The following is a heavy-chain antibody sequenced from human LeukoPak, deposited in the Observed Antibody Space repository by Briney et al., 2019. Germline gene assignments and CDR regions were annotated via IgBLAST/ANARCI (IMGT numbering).Heavy chain of an antibody. CDR2: ISYDGSNK. CDR1: GFTFSSYA. D-gene: IGHD2-2*01. Sequence: PGGSLRLSCAASGFTFSSYAMHWVRQAPGKGLGWVAVISYDGSNKYYADSVKGRFTISRDNSKNTLYLQMNSLRAEDTAVYYCARVGVPYQLLWGGFDYWGQGTLVTISS. CDR3: ARVGVPYQLLWGGFDY. V-gene: IGHV3-30-3*01. J-gene: IGHJ4*02.